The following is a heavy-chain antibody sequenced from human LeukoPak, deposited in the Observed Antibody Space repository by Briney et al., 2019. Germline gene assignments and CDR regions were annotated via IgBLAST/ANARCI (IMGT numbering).Heavy chain of an antibody. Sequence: SETLSLTCTVSGGSVRSPDSYWSWIRQPPGKGLEWIGNIYYIGTTSYNSSLKSRVTISVDTSRNQFSLEVASVTAADTAVYYCARNTSSSPWFDPWAQGFLVTVSS. CDR1: GGSVRSPDSY. CDR2: IYYIGTT. V-gene: IGHV4-61*08. J-gene: IGHJ5*02. D-gene: IGHD6-6*01. CDR3: ARNTSSSPWFDP.